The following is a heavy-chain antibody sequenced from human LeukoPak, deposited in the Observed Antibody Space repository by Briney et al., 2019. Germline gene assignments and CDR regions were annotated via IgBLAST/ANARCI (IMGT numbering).Heavy chain of an antibody. D-gene: IGHD2-2*01. V-gene: IGHV3-23*01. CDR2: ISGSGGST. CDR3: AKTGIVVVPAAIDNWFDP. J-gene: IGHJ5*02. CDR1: GFTFSSYD. Sequence: GGSLRLSCAASGFTFSSYDMSWVRQAPGKGLEWVSAISGSGGSTYYADSVEGRFTISRDNSKNTLYLQMNSLRAEDTAVYYCAKTGIVVVPAAIDNWFDPWGQGTLVTVSS.